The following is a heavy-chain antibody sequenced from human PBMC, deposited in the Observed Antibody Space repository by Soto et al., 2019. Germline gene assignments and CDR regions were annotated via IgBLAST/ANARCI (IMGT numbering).Heavy chain of an antibody. CDR3: ARNHGRPGSYFGLDV. J-gene: IGHJ6*02. CDR2: IYPGDSDT. D-gene: IGHD1-1*01. Sequence: PGESLKLSCKGSGYSFTSYWINWVRQMPGKGLEWMGIIYPGDSDTRYSPSFQGQVTISADKSISTAYLQWRSLKASDTATYYCARNHGRPGSYFGLDVWGQGTTVTVSS. CDR1: GYSFTSYW. V-gene: IGHV5-51*01.